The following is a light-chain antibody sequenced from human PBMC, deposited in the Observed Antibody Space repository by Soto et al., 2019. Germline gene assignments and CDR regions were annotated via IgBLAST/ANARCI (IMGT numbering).Light chain of an antibody. CDR1: QSVRTT. J-gene: IGKJ5*01. V-gene: IGKV3-20*01. CDR2: GAS. CDR3: QHYGSSPLIT. Sequence: EIVMRQSPATLSVSPGQRATLSFSASQSVRTTVAWYHQRPGQAPRLLIYGASTRATGVPDRFSGGGSGTDFTLTVSRLEPEDFAVFYCQHYGSSPLITFGRGTRLEIK.